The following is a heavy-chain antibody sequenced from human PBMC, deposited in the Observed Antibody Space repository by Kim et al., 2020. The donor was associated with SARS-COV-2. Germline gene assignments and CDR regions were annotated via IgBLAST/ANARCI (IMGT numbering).Heavy chain of an antibody. CDR3: ARVGSSGWNDAFDI. CDR1: GFTFSSYS. CDR2: ISSSSSTI. J-gene: IGHJ3*02. V-gene: IGHV3-48*02. Sequence: GGSLRLSCAASGFTFSSYSMNWVRQAPGKGLEWVSYISSSSSTIYYADSVKGRFTISRDNAKNSLYLQMNSLRDEDTAVYYCARVGSSGWNDAFDIWGQGTMVTVSS. D-gene: IGHD6-19*01.